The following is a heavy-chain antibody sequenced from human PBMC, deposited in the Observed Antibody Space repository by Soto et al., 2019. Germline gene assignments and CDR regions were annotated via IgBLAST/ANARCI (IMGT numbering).Heavy chain of an antibody. CDR2: ISYDGSNK. Sequence: PGGSLRLSCAAPGFTFGSYGMHWVRQAPGKGLEWVAVISYDGSNKYYADSVKGRFTISRDNSKNTLYLQMNSLRAEDTAVYYCAKVGQQLVPFDYWGQGTLVTVSS. CDR1: GFTFGSYG. V-gene: IGHV3-30*18. J-gene: IGHJ4*02. D-gene: IGHD6-13*01. CDR3: AKVGQQLVPFDY.